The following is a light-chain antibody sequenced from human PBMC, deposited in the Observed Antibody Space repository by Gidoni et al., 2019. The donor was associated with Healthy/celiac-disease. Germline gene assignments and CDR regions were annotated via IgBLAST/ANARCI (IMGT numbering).Light chain of an antibody. J-gene: IGKJ1*01. Sequence: EIVLTQSPATLSLSPGERATLSCSASQSVSSYLAWYQQKPGQATRLLIDDASNRATGIPARFSGSGSGTDFTLTISSLEPEDFAVYFCQQRSNWPWTFGQGTKVEIK. CDR1: QSVSSY. CDR2: DAS. CDR3: QQRSNWPWT. V-gene: IGKV3-11*01.